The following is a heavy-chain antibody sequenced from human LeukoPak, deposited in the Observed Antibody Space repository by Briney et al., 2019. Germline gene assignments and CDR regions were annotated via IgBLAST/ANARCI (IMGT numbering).Heavy chain of an antibody. CDR1: GFTFDDYA. CDR3: AKVRHAYCGGDCAFDI. Sequence: GGSLRLSCAASGFTFDDYAMHWVRQAPGKGLGWVSLISGDGGSTYYADSVKGRFTISRDNSKNSLYLQMNSLRTEDTALYYCAKVRHAYCGGDCAFDIWGQGTTVTVSS. D-gene: IGHD2-21*02. V-gene: IGHV3-43*02. CDR2: ISGDGGST. J-gene: IGHJ3*02.